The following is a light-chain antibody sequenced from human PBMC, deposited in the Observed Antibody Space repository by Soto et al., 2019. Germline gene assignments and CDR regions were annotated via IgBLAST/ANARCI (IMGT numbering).Light chain of an antibody. J-gene: IGKJ4*01. CDR3: QQYYSTPPT. CDR1: QSVSSSY. Sequence: EIVLTQSPGTLSLSPGERATLSCRASQSVSSSYLAWYQQKPGQAPRLLIYGASSRATGIPDRFSGSGSGTDFTLTISRLEPEDFTVYYCQQYYSTPPTFGGGTKLEIK. CDR2: GAS. V-gene: IGKV3-20*01.